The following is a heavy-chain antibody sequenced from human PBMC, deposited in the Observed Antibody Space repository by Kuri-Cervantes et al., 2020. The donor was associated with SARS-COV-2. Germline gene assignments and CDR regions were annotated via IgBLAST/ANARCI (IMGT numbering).Heavy chain of an antibody. V-gene: IGHV1-2*02. CDR3: ARVYCSGGSCYSLDY. J-gene: IGHJ4*02. D-gene: IGHD2-15*01. CDR1: GYTFTAHH. Sequence: ASVKVSCKASGYTFTAHHIHWVRQAPGQGLEWVGWIDPNSGDTKYAQKFQGRVTMTRDTSISTLYMELNRLKSDDTAVYYCARVYCSGGSCYSLDYWGQGTLVTVSS. CDR2: IDPNSGDT.